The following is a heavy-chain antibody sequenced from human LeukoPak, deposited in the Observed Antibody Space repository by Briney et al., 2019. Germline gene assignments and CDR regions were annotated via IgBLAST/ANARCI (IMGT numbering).Heavy chain of an antibody. CDR1: GYTFTGYY. V-gene: IGHV1-46*01. CDR2: INPSGGST. Sequence: PEASVKVSCKASGYTFTGYYMHWVRQAPGQGLEWMGWINPSGGSTSYAQKFQGRVTMTRDTSTSTVYMELSSLRSEDTAVYYCARDYALTSYDILTGYLNWFDPWGQGTLVTVSS. D-gene: IGHD3-9*01. CDR3: ARDYALTSYDILTGYLNWFDP. J-gene: IGHJ5*02.